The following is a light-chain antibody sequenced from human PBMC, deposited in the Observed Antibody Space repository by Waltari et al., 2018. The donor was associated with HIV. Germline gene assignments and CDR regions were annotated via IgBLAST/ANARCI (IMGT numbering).Light chain of an antibody. CDR3: NSYAGSNNVV. Sequence: QSALTQPPSASGSPGQSVTISCTGTSSDVGGYNHVYWYQQHPGKAPKLMIYEVSKRPSGVPDRFSGSKSGNTASLTVSGLQAEDEADYYCNSYAGSNNVVFGGGTKVTVL. V-gene: IGLV2-8*01. CDR1: SSDVGGYNH. CDR2: EVS. J-gene: IGLJ2*01.